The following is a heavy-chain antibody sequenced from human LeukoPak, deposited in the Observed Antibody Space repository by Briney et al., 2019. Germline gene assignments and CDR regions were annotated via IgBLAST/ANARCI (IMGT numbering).Heavy chain of an antibody. CDR1: AFTFSSYA. CDR3: ATVGYSSWYTFDY. V-gene: IGHV3-23*01. D-gene: IGHD6-13*01. CDR2: ISGSGGST. Sequence: AGSLRLSCAASAFTFSSYAMSWVRQAPGEGLEWVSAISGSGGSTYYADSVKGRFTISRDNSKNTLYLQMNSLRAEDAAVYYCATVGYSSWYTFDYWGQGTLVTVSS. J-gene: IGHJ4*02.